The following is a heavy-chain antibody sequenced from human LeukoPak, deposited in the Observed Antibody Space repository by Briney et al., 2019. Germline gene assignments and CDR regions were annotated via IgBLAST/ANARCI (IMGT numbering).Heavy chain of an antibody. Sequence: GGSLRLSCTASGFTFGDYAMSWFRQAPGKGLEWVAFIRYDGSNKYYADSVKGRFTISRDNSKNTLYLQMNSLRAEDTAVYYCAKEGYVLLWFGASRNYYMDVWGKGTTVTISS. CDR2: IRYDGSNK. CDR1: GFTFGDYA. V-gene: IGHV3-30*02. CDR3: AKEGYVLLWFGASRNYYMDV. D-gene: IGHD3-10*01. J-gene: IGHJ6*03.